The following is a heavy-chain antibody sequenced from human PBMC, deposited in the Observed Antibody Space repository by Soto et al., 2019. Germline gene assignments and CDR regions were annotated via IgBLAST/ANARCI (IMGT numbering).Heavy chain of an antibody. V-gene: IGHV3-49*03. CDR3: TREHYYGSGSYFGWPPGFDP. J-gene: IGHJ5*02. CDR2: IRSKAYGGTT. Sequence: GGSLRLSFTVSGFTFGDYAMSWFRQAPGKGLEWVGFIRSKAYGGTTEYAASVKGRFTISRDDSKSIAYLQMNSLKTEDTAVYYCTREHYYGSGSYFGWPPGFDPWGQGTLVTVSS. CDR1: GFTFGDYA. D-gene: IGHD3-10*01.